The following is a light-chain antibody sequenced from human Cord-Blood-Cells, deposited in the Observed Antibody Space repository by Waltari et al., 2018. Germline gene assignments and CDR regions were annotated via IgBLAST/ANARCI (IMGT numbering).Light chain of an antibody. CDR2: AAS. CDR1: QRISSY. V-gene: IGKV1-39*01. Sequence: DIQMTQSPSSLSASVVDRVTITCPASQRISSYLNWYQQKPGKAPKLLIYAASSLQSGVPSRFSGSGSGTDFTLTISSLQPEDFATYYCQQSYSTPYTFGQGTKLEIK. J-gene: IGKJ2*01. CDR3: QQSYSTPYT.